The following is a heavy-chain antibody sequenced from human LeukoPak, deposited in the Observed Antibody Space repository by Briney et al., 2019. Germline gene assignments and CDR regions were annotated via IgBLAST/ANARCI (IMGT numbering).Heavy chain of an antibody. V-gene: IGHV3-23*01. CDR2: ISGSGGST. Sequence: GGSLRLSCAASGFTFSNYAMSWVRQTPGKGLEWVSGISGSGGSTYYADSVKGRFTISRDNSKNTLYLQMNSLRGEDTAVYHCAKVSSSGWYSGYWGQGTLVTVSS. CDR1: GFTFSNYA. CDR3: AKVSSSGWYSGY. J-gene: IGHJ4*02. D-gene: IGHD6-19*01.